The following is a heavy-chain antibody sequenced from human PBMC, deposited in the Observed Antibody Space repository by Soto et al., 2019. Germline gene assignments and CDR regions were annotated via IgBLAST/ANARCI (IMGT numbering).Heavy chain of an antibody. Sequence: EVQLLESGGGLVQPGGSLRLSCAASGFTFSSYAMRWVRQAPVKGLEWVSAISGSGGSTYYADSVKGRFTISGDNSKNTMHLQMNRLRAEDTAVYYCARRGSGSHYDYWGQGTLVTVSS. CDR2: ISGSGGST. V-gene: IGHV3-23*01. CDR3: ARRGSGSHYDY. J-gene: IGHJ4*02. CDR1: GFTFSSYA. D-gene: IGHD1-26*01.